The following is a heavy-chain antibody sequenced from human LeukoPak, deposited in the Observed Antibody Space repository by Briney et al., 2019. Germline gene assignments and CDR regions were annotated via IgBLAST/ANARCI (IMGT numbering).Heavy chain of an antibody. CDR2: MNPNSGNT. D-gene: IGHD5-12*01. J-gene: IGHJ5*02. CDR3: ARGLNSGYDFWSEYVNWFDP. Sequence: GASVKVSCKASGYTFTSYDINWVRQATGQGLEWMGWMNPNSGNTGYAQKFQGRVTITRNTSISTAYMELSSLRSEDTAVYYCARGLNSGYDFWSEYVNWFDPWGQGTLVTVSS. V-gene: IGHV1-8*03. CDR1: GYTFTSYD.